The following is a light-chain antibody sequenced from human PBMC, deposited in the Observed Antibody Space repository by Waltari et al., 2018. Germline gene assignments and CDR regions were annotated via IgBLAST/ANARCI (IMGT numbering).Light chain of an antibody. CDR3: QQYHTYPYT. Sequence: DIQMTQSPSTLSASIGDTVTITCRASQTVTNWLAWYQQKPGQAPKVLIYKAPTLDSGGPPRFRGSGYGTHFTLTITSLQPDDVAAYHCQQYHTYPYTFGQGTKLEIK. CDR1: QTVTNW. V-gene: IGKV1-5*03. J-gene: IGKJ2*01. CDR2: KAP.